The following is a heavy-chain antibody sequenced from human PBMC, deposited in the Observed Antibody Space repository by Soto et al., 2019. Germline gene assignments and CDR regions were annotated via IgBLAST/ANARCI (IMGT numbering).Heavy chain of an antibody. V-gene: IGHV3-9*01. J-gene: IGHJ3*02. Sequence: GGSLRLSCAASRFTFGDYGMHWVRQVSGKGPEWVSGISWNGGNIGYADSVKGRFTISRDNAKSSLYLQMDSLRVEDTALYYCAKDMAGTGAFDMRGQGTMVTVSS. CDR2: ISWNGGNI. D-gene: IGHD1-1*01. CDR1: RFTFGDYG. CDR3: AKDMAGTGAFDM.